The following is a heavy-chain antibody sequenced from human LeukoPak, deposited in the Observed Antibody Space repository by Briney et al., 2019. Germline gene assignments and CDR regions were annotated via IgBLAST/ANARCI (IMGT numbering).Heavy chain of an antibody. J-gene: IGHJ4*02. V-gene: IGHV1-2*02. Sequence: GASVKVSCKASGYSFNDKYLHWVRQAPGQGLEWMGSINPNSGGTNYAQKFQGRVTMIRDTSISTAYMELSRLRSDDTAVYYCARDQGPLWFEELLSAYFDYWGQGTLVTVFS. CDR2: INPNSGGT. CDR3: ARDQGPLWFEELLSAYFDY. D-gene: IGHD3-10*01. CDR1: GYSFNDKY.